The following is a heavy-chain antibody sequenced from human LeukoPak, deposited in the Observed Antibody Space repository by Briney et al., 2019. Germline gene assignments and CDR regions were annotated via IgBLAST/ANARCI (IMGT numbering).Heavy chain of an antibody. D-gene: IGHD3-9*01. J-gene: IGHJ5*02. Sequence: ASVKVSCKASGYTFTGYYMHWVRQAPGQGLEWMGIINPSGGSTSYAQKFQGRVTMTRDTSTSTVYMELSSLRSEDTAVYYCAREVVLRYFDWLPHNWFDPWGQGTLVTVSS. CDR2: INPSGGST. CDR1: GYTFTGYY. V-gene: IGHV1-46*01. CDR3: AREVVLRYFDWLPHNWFDP.